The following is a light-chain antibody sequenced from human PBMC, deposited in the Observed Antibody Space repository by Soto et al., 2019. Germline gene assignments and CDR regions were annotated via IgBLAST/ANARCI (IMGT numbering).Light chain of an antibody. CDR1: QSIGTY. V-gene: IGKV1-39*01. J-gene: IGKJ1*01. Sequence: DIQMTQSPSSLSASVGDRVTITCWATQSIGTYLNWYQERPGKAPKLLIYAASSLQSGVPSRLSGSGSGTHFTLTIISLQPEDSAAYSSQQSYSNPTFGQGTKV. CDR3: QQSYSNPT. CDR2: AAS.